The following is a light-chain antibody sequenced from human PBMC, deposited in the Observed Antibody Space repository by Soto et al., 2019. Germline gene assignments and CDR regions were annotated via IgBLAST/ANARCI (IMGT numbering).Light chain of an antibody. J-gene: IGKJ1*01. CDR1: QGISSY. CDR2: GVS. V-gene: IGKV3-11*01. CDR3: QQRTNSPPWT. Sequence: LTQSPSSLSASVRDRVTITCRASQGISSYLAWYQQRPGQVPRLLIYGVSKRAPAIPPRFSGSGSGTDFTLSVSGLETEDFATYYCQQRTNSPPWTFGQGTRVELK.